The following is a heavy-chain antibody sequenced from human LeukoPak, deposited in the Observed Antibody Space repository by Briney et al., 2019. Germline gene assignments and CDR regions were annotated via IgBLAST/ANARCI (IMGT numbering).Heavy chain of an antibody. J-gene: IGHJ3*01. Sequence: PGGSLRLSCAASGFTFSSYGMHWVRQAPGKGLVWVSLINADGTTTTYADSVKGRFTISRDNARNTVSLQMNSLTIEDTAVYYCVVVVEPPGSDGFEVWGQGAMIAVSS. CDR3: VVVVEPPGSDGFEV. V-gene: IGHV3-74*01. CDR1: GFTFSSYG. CDR2: INADGTTT. D-gene: IGHD1-14*01.